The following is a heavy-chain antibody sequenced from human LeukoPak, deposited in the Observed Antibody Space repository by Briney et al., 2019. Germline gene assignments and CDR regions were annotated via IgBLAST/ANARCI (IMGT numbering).Heavy chain of an antibody. J-gene: IGHJ4*02. V-gene: IGHV5-51*01. CDR2: IYPGDSHT. Sequence: GESLKISCKGSGYSYSNYWIGWVRQMPGKGLEWMGIIYPGDSHTRYNPSFQGQVTISADKSISTAYLQWSSLKASDTAMYYCARLSDIAVAGPNYFDYWGQGTLVIVSS. CDR1: GYSYSNYW. D-gene: IGHD6-19*01. CDR3: ARLSDIAVAGPNYFDY.